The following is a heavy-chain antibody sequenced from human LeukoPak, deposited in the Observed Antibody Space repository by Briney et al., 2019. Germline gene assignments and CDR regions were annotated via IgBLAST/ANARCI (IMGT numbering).Heavy chain of an antibody. D-gene: IGHD5-18*01. CDR3: ARDRYSYGPGGSSRPLADY. J-gene: IGHJ4*02. Sequence: ASVRVSFTASGYTFTSYGISWVRQAPGQGLEWMGWISAYNGNTDYAQKLQGRVTMTTDTSTSTAYMELRSLRSDDTAVYYCARDRYSYGPGGSSRPLADYWGQGTLVTVSS. CDR1: GYTFTSYG. CDR2: ISAYNGNT. V-gene: IGHV1-18*01.